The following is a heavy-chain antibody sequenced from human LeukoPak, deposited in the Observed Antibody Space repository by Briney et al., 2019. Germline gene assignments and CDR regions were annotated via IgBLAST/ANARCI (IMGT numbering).Heavy chain of an antibody. Sequence: GASVKVSCKASGYTFTAYYLHWVRQAPGQGLEWMGWINPNNGDSKSAQKFQDRVIMTRDTSIRTAYMELGSLRSDDTAVYYCARGDRATVTLYWGHGTLVTVSS. CDR2: INPNNGDS. J-gene: IGHJ4*01. CDR1: GYTFTAYY. CDR3: ARGDRATVTLY. D-gene: IGHD4-17*01. V-gene: IGHV1-2*02.